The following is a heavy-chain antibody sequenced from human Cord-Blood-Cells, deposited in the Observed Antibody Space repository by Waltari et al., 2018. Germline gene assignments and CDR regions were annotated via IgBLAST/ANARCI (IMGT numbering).Heavy chain of an antibody. CDR2: IYTSGRT. CDR1: GGSISSYY. Sequence: QVQLQESGPGLVKPSETLSLTCTVSGGSISSYYWSWIRQPAGKGLEWIGRIYTSGRTNHNPSLKMGVTMAVDTSKNQFSLKLSGVTAADTAVYYCARGIGSTDAFDIWGQGTMVTGSS. D-gene: IGHD1-26*01. J-gene: IGHJ3*02. CDR3: ARGIGSTDAFDI. V-gene: IGHV4-4*07.